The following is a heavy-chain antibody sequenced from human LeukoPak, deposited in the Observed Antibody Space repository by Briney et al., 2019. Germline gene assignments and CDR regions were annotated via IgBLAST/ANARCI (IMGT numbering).Heavy chain of an antibody. CDR2: FYASGIT. Sequence: KSSETLSLTCTVSCGSISSYSWSWIRQPAGKGLEWIGLFYASGITNYNPSLKTRVTISVDTSKNQFSLNLRSVTAADTAIYYCATTLDYGCFDPWGQGALVTV. D-gene: IGHD3-16*01. CDR3: ATTLDYGCFDP. CDR1: CGSISSYS. V-gene: IGHV4-4*07. J-gene: IGHJ5*02.